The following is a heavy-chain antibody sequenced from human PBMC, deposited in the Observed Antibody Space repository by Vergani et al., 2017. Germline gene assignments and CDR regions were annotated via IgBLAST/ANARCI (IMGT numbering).Heavy chain of an antibody. Sequence: QVQLVESGGGVVQPGGSLRLSCAASGFTFSSYAMHWVRQAPGKGLEWVAVISYDGSNKYYADSVKGRFTISRDNSKNTLYLQMNSLRAEDTAVYYCAGVPKALWLPSDYWGQGTLVTVSS. D-gene: IGHD5-18*01. CDR1: GFTFSSYA. J-gene: IGHJ4*02. CDR2: ISYDGSNK. V-gene: IGHV3-30*11. CDR3: AGVPKALWLPSDY.